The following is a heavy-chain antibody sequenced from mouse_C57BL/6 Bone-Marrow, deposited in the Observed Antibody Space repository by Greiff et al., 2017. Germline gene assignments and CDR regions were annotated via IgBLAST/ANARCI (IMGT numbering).Heavy chain of an antibody. V-gene: IGHV1-69*01. D-gene: IGHD2-2*01. J-gene: IGHJ2*01. CDR2: IDPSDSYT. CDR3: ARTYYGSDY. Sequence: VQLQQPGAELVMPGASVKLSCKASGYTFTSYWMHWVKQRPGQGLEWIGEIDPSDSYTNYTQKFKGKSTLTVDKSSSTAYMQLSSLTSEDSAVYYWARTYYGSDYWGQGTTLTVSS. CDR1: GYTFTSYW.